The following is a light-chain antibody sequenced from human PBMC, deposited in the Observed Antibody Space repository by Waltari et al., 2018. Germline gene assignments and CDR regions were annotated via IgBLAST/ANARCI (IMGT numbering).Light chain of an antibody. CDR2: APS. CDR3: QQTYNSPPWT. Sequence: DIQMTQSPSSLSASVGDRVTINCRASQSISTYLNWYQQKPGKAPKLLIFAPSSLQSGVPSRFNGSGSGTDFTLTIRSLQPEDFATYYCQQTYNSPPWTFGQGTKVEIK. CDR1: QSISTY. J-gene: IGKJ1*01. V-gene: IGKV1-39*01.